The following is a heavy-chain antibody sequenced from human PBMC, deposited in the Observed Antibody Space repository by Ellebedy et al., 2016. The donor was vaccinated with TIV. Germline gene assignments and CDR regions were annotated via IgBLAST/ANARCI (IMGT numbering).Heavy chain of an antibody. V-gene: IGHV3-33*01. D-gene: IGHD6-25*01. CDR1: GFTFSSYG. CDR2: IWYDGSNK. J-gene: IGHJ6*03. CDR3: ARDRGDYYYMDV. Sequence: GGSLRLXXAASGFTFSSYGIHWVRQAPGKGLEWVAIIWYDGSNKYYGDSVKGRFTISRDNFKNTLYLQMNSLRAEDTAVYYCARDRGDYYYMDVWGKGTTVTVS.